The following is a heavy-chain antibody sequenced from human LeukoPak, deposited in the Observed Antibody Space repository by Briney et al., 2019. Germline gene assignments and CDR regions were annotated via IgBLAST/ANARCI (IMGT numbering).Heavy chain of an antibody. V-gene: IGHV3-30*02. Sequence: GGSLRLSCAASGFTFSSSGMHWVRQAPGKGLEWVAFIRYDGSNKYYVDSVKGRFTISRDNSKNTLYLQMNSLRAEDTAVYYCARAPWSGYYSDAFDIWGQGTMVTVSS. CDR1: GFTFSSSG. CDR3: ARAPWSGYYSDAFDI. CDR2: IRYDGSNK. D-gene: IGHD3-3*01. J-gene: IGHJ3*02.